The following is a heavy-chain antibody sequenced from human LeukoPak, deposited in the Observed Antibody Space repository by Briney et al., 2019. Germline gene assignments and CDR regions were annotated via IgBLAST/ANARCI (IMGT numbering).Heavy chain of an antibody. CDR1: GFTFSSYA. Sequence: GGSLRLSCAASGFTFSSYAMHWVRQAPRKGLAWVAVISYDGSNKYYADSVKGRFTISRDNSKNTLYLQMNSLRAEDTAVYYCARAGRRDGYNGLFDYWGQGTLVTVSS. CDR2: ISYDGSNK. D-gene: IGHD5-24*01. CDR3: ARAGRRDGYNGLFDY. V-gene: IGHV3-30-3*01. J-gene: IGHJ4*02.